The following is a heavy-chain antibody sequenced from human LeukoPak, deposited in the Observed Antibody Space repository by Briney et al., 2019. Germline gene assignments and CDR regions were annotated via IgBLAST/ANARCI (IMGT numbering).Heavy chain of an antibody. Sequence: SVKVSCKASGGTFSSYAISWVRQAPGQGLEWMGGITPIFGTANYAQKFQGRVTITADESTSTAYMELSSLRSEDTAVYYCAREEGYCSGGSCYSAYYYGMDVWGKGTTVTVSS. D-gene: IGHD2-15*01. CDR3: AREEGYCSGGSCYSAYYYGMDV. J-gene: IGHJ6*04. V-gene: IGHV1-69*13. CDR1: GGTFSSYA. CDR2: ITPIFGTA.